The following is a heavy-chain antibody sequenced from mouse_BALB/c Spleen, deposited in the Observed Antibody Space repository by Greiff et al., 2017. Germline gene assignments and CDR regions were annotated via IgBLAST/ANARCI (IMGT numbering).Heavy chain of an antibody. CDR3: ARGAITTAYWYFDV. CDR1: GYTFTSYW. J-gene: IGHJ1*01. V-gene: IGHV1-87*01. Sequence: VQLQESGAELVRPGASVKLSCKASGYTFTSYWMQWVKQRPGQGLEWIGAIYPGDGDTRYTQKFKGKATLTADKSSSTAYLQLSSLASEDSAVYYCARGAITTAYWYFDVWGAGTTVTVSS. D-gene: IGHD1-2*01. CDR2: IYPGDGDT.